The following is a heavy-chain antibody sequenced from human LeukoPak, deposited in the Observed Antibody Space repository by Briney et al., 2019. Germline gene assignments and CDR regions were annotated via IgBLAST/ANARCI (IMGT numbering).Heavy chain of an antibody. CDR3: ATGGIPMVRGVTNGPLGDY. CDR2: ISTTSTYM. CDR1: GFTFSSYS. D-gene: IGHD3-10*01. Sequence: NPGGSLRLSCAASGFTFSSYSMNWVRQAPGKGLEWVSSISTTSTYMYYADSVRGRFTISRDNAKNSLYLHMNSLRADDTAVYYCATGGIPMVRGVTNGPLGDYWGQGTLVTVSS. J-gene: IGHJ4*02. V-gene: IGHV3-21*01.